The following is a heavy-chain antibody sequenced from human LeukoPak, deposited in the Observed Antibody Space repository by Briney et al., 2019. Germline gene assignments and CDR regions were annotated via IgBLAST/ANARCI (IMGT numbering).Heavy chain of an antibody. J-gene: IGHJ5*02. CDR1: GGTFSSYA. V-gene: IGHV1-69*13. CDR2: IIPIFGTA. Sequence: ASVKVSCKASGGTFSSYAISWVRQAPGQGLEWMGGIIPIFGTANYAQKFQGRVTITADESTSIAYMELSSLRSEDTAVYYCARVPRYSSTFQRFDPWGQGTLVTVSS. CDR3: ARVPRYSSTFQRFDP. D-gene: IGHD6-13*01.